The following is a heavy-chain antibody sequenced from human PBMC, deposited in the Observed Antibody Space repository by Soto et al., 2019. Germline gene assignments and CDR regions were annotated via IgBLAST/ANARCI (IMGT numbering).Heavy chain of an antibody. D-gene: IGHD6-19*01. V-gene: IGHV1-18*01. J-gene: IGHJ4*01. Sequence: VSVKVSCMAFGYTFSSYCITWVLQAPGHAHAWMGWISAHNDNTNYAQRLQGRVTMTTDTSTSTADMELRGRTSDDTAVYFCARDFQDGGCDYWG. CDR1: GYTFSSYC. CDR2: ISAHNDNT. CDR3: ARDFQDGGCDY.